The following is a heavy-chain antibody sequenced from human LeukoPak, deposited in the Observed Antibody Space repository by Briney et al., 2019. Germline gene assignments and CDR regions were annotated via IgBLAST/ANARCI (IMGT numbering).Heavy chain of an antibody. D-gene: IGHD1-26*01. CDR3: ARDRRPYSRSYFRAFDY. CDR2: IYHSGST. J-gene: IGHJ4*02. V-gene: IGHV4-30-2*01. CDR1: GGSISSGGYY. Sequence: SQTLSLTCTVSGGSISSGGYYWSWIRQPPGKGLEWIGYIYHSGSTYYNPSLKSRVTISVDRSKNQFSLKLSSVTAADTAVYYCARDRRPYSRSYFRAFDYWGQGTLVTVSS.